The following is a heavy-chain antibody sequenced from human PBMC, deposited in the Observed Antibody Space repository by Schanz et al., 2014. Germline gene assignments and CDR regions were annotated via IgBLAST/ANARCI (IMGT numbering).Heavy chain of an antibody. Sequence: EVQLVESGGGLVQPGGSLRLSCAASGFTFSSYWMHWVRQVPGKGLVWVSRIKSDGSSTSYADSVKGRFTISRDNAKNTLYLQMNSLRAEDTAVYYCARGGPAYYFDDWGQGPLVTVSS. V-gene: IGHV3-74*02. CDR1: GFTFSSYW. CDR2: IKSDGSST. J-gene: IGHJ4*02. CDR3: ARGGPAYYFDD.